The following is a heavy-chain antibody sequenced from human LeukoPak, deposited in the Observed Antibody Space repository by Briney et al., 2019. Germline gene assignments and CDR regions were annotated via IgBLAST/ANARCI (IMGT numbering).Heavy chain of an antibody. D-gene: IGHD3-22*01. V-gene: IGHV3-66*01. CDR2: IYSGGST. Sequence: PGGSLRLSRAASGFTFSSYGMSWVRQAPGKGLEWVSIIYSGGSTFYADSVKGRFTISRDNSKNTLYLQMNSLRAEDTAVYYCARWPDDSSGYYFHDAFDIWGQGTMVTVSS. CDR3: ARWPDDSSGYYFHDAFDI. J-gene: IGHJ3*02. CDR1: GFTFSSYG.